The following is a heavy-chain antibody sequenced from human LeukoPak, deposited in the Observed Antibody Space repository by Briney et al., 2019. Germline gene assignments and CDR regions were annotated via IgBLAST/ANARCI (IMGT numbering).Heavy chain of an antibody. Sequence: GRSLRLSCTASGFTFGDYAMSWVRQAPGKGLEWVGFIRSKAYGGTTEYAASVKGRFTISRDDSKSTAYLQMNSLKTEDTAVYYCTRKSYSQGFDYWGQGTLVTVSS. CDR2: IRSKAYGGTT. V-gene: IGHV3-49*04. CDR3: TRKSYSQGFDY. CDR1: GFTFGDYA. J-gene: IGHJ4*02. D-gene: IGHD6-13*01.